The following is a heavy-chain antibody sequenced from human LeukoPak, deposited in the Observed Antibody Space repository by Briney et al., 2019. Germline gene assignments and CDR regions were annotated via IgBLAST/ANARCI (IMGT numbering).Heavy chain of an antibody. CDR1: GGSISGTDLS. V-gene: IGHV4-39*01. D-gene: IGHD2-15*01. J-gene: IGHJ6*02. Sequence: PSETLSLTCTVSGGSISGTDLSWGWIRQLPGKGLEWIGIHSTGNRFCNPSLKSRVTISIDTSKNQFSLKLSSVTAADTAVYYCEKDSHLDVWGHGTTVTVSS. CDR3: EKDSHLDV. CDR2: HSTGNR.